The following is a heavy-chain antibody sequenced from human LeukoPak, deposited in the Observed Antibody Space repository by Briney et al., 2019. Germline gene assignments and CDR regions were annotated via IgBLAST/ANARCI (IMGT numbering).Heavy chain of an antibody. CDR1: GGAFSGHY. D-gene: IGHD2-2*02. CDR3: AREVADDCSSTSCHRDY. V-gene: IGHV4-34*01. J-gene: IGHJ4*02. Sequence: SETLSLTCAVYGGAFSGHYWSWIRQPPGKGLEWIGEINHSGRTNYNPSLKSRVTISVDKSKNQFSLKLSSVTAADTAVYYCAREVADDCSSTSCHRDYWGQGTLVTVSS. CDR2: INHSGRT.